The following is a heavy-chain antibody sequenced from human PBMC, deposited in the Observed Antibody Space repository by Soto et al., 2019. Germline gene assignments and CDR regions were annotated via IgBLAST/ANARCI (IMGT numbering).Heavy chain of an antibody. Sequence: PSETLSLTCAVSGGSISSSNWWSWVRQPPGKGLEWIGEIYHSGSTNYNPSLKSRVTISVDKSKNQFSLKLSSVTAADTAVYYYARDAHCSSTSCPYDYWGQGTLVTVSS. D-gene: IGHD2-2*01. CDR2: IYHSGST. CDR1: GGSISSSNW. V-gene: IGHV4-4*02. CDR3: ARDAHCSSTSCPYDY. J-gene: IGHJ4*02.